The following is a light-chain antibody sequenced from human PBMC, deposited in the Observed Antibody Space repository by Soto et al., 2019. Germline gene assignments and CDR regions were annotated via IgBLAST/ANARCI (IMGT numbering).Light chain of an antibody. CDR1: SSNIGAGYD. CDR3: QSYDSSLSGYV. CDR2: GNS. Sequence: SVLTQPPSVSGAPGQRVTLSCTGSSSNIGAGYDVHWYQHLPGTAPKLLIYGNSNRPSGVPDRFSGSKSGTSASLAITGLQAEDEADYYCQSYDSSLSGYVFGTGTKLTVL. J-gene: IGLJ1*01. V-gene: IGLV1-40*01.